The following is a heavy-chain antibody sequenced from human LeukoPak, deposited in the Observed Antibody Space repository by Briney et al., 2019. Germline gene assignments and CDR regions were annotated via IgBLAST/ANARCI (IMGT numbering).Heavy chain of an antibody. CDR2: ISSSSSTI. J-gene: IGHJ3*02. D-gene: IGHD1-26*01. Sequence: GGSLRLSCAASGFTFSSYSMNWVRQAPGKGLEWVSYISSSSSTIYYADSVKGRFTISRDNAKNSLYLQMNSLRAEDTAVYYCARDASGRVEAFDIWGQGTMVTVSS. V-gene: IGHV3-48*01. CDR1: GFTFSSYS. CDR3: ARDASGRVEAFDI.